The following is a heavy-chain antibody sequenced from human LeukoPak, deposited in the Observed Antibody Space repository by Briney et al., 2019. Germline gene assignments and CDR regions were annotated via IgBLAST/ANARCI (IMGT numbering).Heavy chain of an antibody. D-gene: IGHD4-17*01. Sequence: GASVKVSCKASGGTFSSYAISWVRQAPGQGLEWMGGIIPIFGTANYAQKFQGRVTITAGESTSTAYTELSSLRSEDTAVYYCARARGRYGDYGFRHAFDIWGQGTMVTVSS. CDR1: GGTFSSYA. J-gene: IGHJ3*02. CDR3: ARARGRYGDYGFRHAFDI. V-gene: IGHV1-69*01. CDR2: IIPIFGTA.